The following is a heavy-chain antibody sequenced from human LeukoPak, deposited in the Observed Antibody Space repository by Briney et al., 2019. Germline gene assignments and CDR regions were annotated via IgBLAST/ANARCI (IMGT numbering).Heavy chain of an antibody. CDR2: INHSGST. D-gene: IGHD3-10*01. CDR3: ARRGELLVNSRSYNWFDP. V-gene: IGHV4-34*01. CDR1: DGSFSGYY. J-gene: IGHJ5*02. Sequence: SETLSLTCAVYDGSFSGYYWSWIRQPPGKGLEWIGEINHSGSTDYNPPLKSRVTISVDTSKNQFSLKLSSVTAADTAVYYCARRGELLVNSRSYNWFDPWGQGTLVTVSS.